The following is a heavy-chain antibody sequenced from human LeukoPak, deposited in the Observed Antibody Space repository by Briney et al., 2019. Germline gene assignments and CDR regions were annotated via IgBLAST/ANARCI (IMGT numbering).Heavy chain of an antibody. J-gene: IGHJ4*02. CDR3: ARDLYGDYVFDY. CDR2: MSSSSRNI. D-gene: IGHD4-17*01. Sequence: PGGSLRLSCAASGFTSSSYSMNWVRQAPGKGLEWVSSMSSSSRNIYYADSVKGRFTISRDNAKNSLYLQMSSLRAEDTAVYYCARDLYGDYVFDYWGQGTLVTVSS. CDR1: GFTSSSYS. V-gene: IGHV3-21*01.